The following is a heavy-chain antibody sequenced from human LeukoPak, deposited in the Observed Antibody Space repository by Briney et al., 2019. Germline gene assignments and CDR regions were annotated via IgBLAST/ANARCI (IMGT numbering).Heavy chain of an antibody. CDR1: GFTFSTFG. V-gene: IGHV3-30*18. CDR2: ISYDGSNK. D-gene: IGHD6-13*01. J-gene: IGHJ4*02. Sequence: GGSLRLSCAASGFTFSTFGMHWVRQAPGKGLEWVAVISYDGSNKYYEDSVKGRFTISRDNSKNTLYLQMNSLRAEDTAVYYCAKKFPGTVAAGPDHWGQGTLVAVSS. CDR3: AKKFPGTVAAGPDH.